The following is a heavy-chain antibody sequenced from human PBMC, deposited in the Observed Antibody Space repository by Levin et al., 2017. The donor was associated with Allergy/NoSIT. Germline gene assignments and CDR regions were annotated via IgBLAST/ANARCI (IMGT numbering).Heavy chain of an antibody. J-gene: IGHJ5*02. V-gene: IGHV2-5*02. CDR3: AHMRDCSGGSCYQRYNWFDP. CDR2: IYWDDDK. D-gene: IGHD2-15*01. CDR1: GFSLSTSGVG. Sequence: SGPTLVKPTQTLTLTCTFSGFSLSTSGVGVGWIRQPPGKALEWLALIYWDDDKRYSPSLKSRLTITKDTSKNQVVLTMTNMDPVDAATYYCAHMRDCSGGSCYQRYNWFDPWGQGTLVTVSS.